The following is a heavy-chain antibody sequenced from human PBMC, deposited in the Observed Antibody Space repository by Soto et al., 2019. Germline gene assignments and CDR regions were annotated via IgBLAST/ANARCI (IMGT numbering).Heavy chain of an antibody. CDR3: ARRQITNGVWYYYYGMDV. D-gene: IGHD2-8*01. V-gene: IGHV4-39*01. Sequence: PSETLSLTCTVSGGSISSSSYYWGWIRQPPGKGLEWIGSIYYSGSTYYNPSLKSRVTISVDTSKNQFSLKLSSVTAADTAVYYCARRQITNGVWYYYYGMDVWGQGTTVTVSS. CDR1: GGSISSSSYY. J-gene: IGHJ6*02. CDR2: IYYSGST.